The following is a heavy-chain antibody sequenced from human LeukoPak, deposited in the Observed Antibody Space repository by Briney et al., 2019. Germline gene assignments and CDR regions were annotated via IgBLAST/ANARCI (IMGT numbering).Heavy chain of an antibody. D-gene: IGHD2-8*02. CDR2: ITPSVDTT. Sequence: ASVKVSCKASGYTLTNYLLHWVRQAPGQGLEWVGRITPSVDTTNYAQKFRDRVTMTRDTSTSTAYMELSSLRSEDTAVYHCVREESGGYFDYWGQGTLVTVSS. CDR3: VREESGGYFDY. CDR1: GYTLTNYL. V-gene: IGHV1-46*01. J-gene: IGHJ4*02.